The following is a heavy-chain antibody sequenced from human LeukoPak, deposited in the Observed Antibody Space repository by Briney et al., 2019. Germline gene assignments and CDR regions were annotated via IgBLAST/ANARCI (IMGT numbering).Heavy chain of an antibody. CDR1: GFIFNGHW. CDR3: TRDVGFCSGGRCFPSGPADY. CDR2: IIGDGSST. J-gene: IGHJ4*02. D-gene: IGHD2-15*01. Sequence: GGSLRLSCAASGFIFNGHWMHWVRQAPGKGLMWVSHIIGDGSSTNYADSVKGRFTISRDNAKNTLYLQMNSLRAEDTAVYYCTRDVGFCSGGRCFPSGPADYWVQGTLVTVSS. V-gene: IGHV3-74*01.